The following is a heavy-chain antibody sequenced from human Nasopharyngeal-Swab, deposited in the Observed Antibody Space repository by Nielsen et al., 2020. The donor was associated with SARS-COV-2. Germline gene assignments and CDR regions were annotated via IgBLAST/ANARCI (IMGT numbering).Heavy chain of an antibody. D-gene: IGHD6-19*01. CDR3: ARVGRQWLVQVDY. CDR2: IDYSGST. CDR1: GGSTSSYY. J-gene: IGHJ4*02. Sequence: SDTLSPTFTAPGGSTSSYYWSWTRQPPGKGLEWFGYIDYSGSTNYNPSLKSRVTISVDTSKNQFSLKLSSVTAADTAVYYCARVGRQWLVQVDYWGQGTLVTVSS. V-gene: IGHV4-59*13.